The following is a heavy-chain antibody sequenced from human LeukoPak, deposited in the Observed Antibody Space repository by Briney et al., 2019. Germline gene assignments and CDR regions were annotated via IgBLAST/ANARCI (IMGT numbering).Heavy chain of an antibody. CDR3: ARENSYYYGMDV. V-gene: IGHV3-11*04. CDR2: ISSSSSTI. J-gene: IGHJ6*02. CDR1: GFTFSDYY. Sequence: GGSLRLSCAASGFTFSDYYMSGIRQAPGKGLEWVSYISSSSSTIYYADSVKGRFTISRDNAKKSLYLQMNSLRAEDTAVYYCARENSYYYGMDVWGQGTTVTVSS. D-gene: IGHD1/OR15-1a*01.